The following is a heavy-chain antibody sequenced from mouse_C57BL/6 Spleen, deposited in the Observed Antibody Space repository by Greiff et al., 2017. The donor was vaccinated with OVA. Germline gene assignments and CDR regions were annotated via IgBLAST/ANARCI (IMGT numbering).Heavy chain of an antibody. CDR1: GFTFSDYG. J-gene: IGHJ2*01. D-gene: IGHD1-1*01. Sequence: EVKLMESGGGLVKPGGSLKLSCAASGFTFSDYGMHWVRQAPEKGLAWVAYISSGSSTIYYADTVKGRFTISRDNAKNTLFLQRTSLRSEDTAMYYCARGRLLRSYFDYWGQGTTLTVSS. CDR2: ISSGSSTI. CDR3: ARGRLLRSYFDY. V-gene: IGHV5-17*01.